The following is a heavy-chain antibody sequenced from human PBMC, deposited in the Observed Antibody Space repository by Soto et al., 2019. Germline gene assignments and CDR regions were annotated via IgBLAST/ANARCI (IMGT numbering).Heavy chain of an antibody. Sequence: EVQLLESGGGLIQPGGSLRLSCAGSGFTFSDYAMAWVRQAPGKGLEWVSGISDSGITTRYADSVKGRCTISRDNSKNILFLQMRSLRAEDTGVYYCARDARRTGIVGQWVAWGQGTLVTVSS. J-gene: IGHJ5*02. CDR3: ARDARRTGIVGQWVA. CDR2: ISDSGITT. V-gene: IGHV3-23*01. CDR1: GFTFSDYA. D-gene: IGHD1-26*01.